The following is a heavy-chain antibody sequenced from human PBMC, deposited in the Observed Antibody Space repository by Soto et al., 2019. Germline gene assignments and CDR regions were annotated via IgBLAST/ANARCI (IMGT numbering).Heavy chain of an antibody. CDR3: ASWVGDFWSGFWFDP. J-gene: IGHJ5*02. CDR1: GGSISSGGYS. Sequence: TLSLTCAVSGGSISSGGYSWSWIRQPPGKGLEWIGYIYHSGSTYYNPSLKSRVTISVDRSKNQFSLKLSSVTAADTAVYYCASWVGDFWSGFWFDPWGQATLVTVSS. D-gene: IGHD3-3*01. V-gene: IGHV4-30-2*01. CDR2: IYHSGST.